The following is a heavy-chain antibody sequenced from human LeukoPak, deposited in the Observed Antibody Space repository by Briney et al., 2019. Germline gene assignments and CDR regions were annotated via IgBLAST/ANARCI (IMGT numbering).Heavy chain of an antibody. Sequence: SETLSLTCTVSGASIRSGDYYWSWIRQPPGKGLEWIGYIYDSGSTYYNPSLKSRITISVDTSENRFSLKLGSVTATDTAVYYCARDCSGGSCYGAFDIWGQGTMVTVSS. CDR3: ARDCSGGSCYGAFDI. J-gene: IGHJ3*02. V-gene: IGHV4-30-4*01. CDR2: IYDSGST. D-gene: IGHD2-15*01. CDR1: GASIRSGDYY.